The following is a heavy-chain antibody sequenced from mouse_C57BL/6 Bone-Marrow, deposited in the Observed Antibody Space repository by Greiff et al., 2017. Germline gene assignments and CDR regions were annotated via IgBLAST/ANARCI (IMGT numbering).Heavy chain of an antibody. CDR2: IHPNSGST. Sequence: QVQLQQPGAELVKPGASVKLSCKASGYTFTSYWMHWVKQRPGQGLEWIGMIHPNSGSTNYNEKFKSKATLTVDKSSSTAYMQLSSLTSEDSAVYYCGRFGDYGNYGDYWGQGTTLTVSA. V-gene: IGHV1-64*01. CDR3: GRFGDYGNYGDY. J-gene: IGHJ2*01. CDR1: GYTFTSYW. D-gene: IGHD2-1*01.